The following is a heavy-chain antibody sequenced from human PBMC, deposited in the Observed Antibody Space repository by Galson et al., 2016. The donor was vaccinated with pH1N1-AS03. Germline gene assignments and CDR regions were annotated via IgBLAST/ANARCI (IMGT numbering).Heavy chain of an antibody. V-gene: IGHV4-59*12. CDR2: ILYSGGN. CDR1: GESISSYD. D-gene: IGHD3-3*01. J-gene: IGHJ6*02. CDR3: ARDPEHYDFWSGFSRGFDV. Sequence: LSLPCTVSGESISSYDWSWFRQPPGKGLEWVGDILYSGGNSYKTYLNGPVTISGMTSKNQLSLELFSVTAADTAVYYCARDPEHYDFWSGFSRGFDVWGQGATVAVSS.